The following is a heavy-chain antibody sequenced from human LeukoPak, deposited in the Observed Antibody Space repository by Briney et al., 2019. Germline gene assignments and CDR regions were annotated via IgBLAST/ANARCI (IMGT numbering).Heavy chain of an antibody. CDR2: IYYSGST. CDR1: GDFITAYY. J-gene: IGHJ5*02. Sequence: SETLSLTCIVSGDFITAYYWNWIRQPPGKGLEWIGSIYYSGSTYYNPSLKSRVTISVDTSKNQFSLKLSSVTAADTAVYYCARGGSSWYHGRTNWFDPWGQGTLVTVSS. CDR3: ARGGSSWYHGRTNWFDP. D-gene: IGHD6-13*01. V-gene: IGHV4-39*07.